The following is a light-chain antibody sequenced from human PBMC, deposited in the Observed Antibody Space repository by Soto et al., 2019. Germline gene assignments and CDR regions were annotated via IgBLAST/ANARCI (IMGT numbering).Light chain of an antibody. CDR3: QQYGSSPPLT. Sequence: EIGLTQSPGTLSLSPGERATLSSRASQSVSCSYFVWYQQKPGQAPRPLIYGAYSRATGIPDSFSGSRSGTDFTLPISRLEPEDFAVYYCQQYGSSPPLTFGGGTKVEIK. J-gene: IGKJ4*02. V-gene: IGKV3-20*01. CDR1: QSVSCSY. CDR2: GAY.